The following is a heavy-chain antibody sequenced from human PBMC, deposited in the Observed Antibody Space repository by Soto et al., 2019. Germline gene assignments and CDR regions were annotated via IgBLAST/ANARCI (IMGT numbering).Heavy chain of an antibody. CDR3: AKDKVPVVVTAPFDY. Sequence: PGRPLRLSCAASGVNFISYGMHCVRQAPGKGLEWVAVISYDGSNKYYADSVKGRFTVSRDKSKNTLYLQVNSLRAEDTAVYYCAKDKVPVVVTAPFDYWGQGTLVTVSS. CDR1: GVNFISYG. CDR2: ISYDGSNK. D-gene: IGHD2-21*02. V-gene: IGHV3-30*18. J-gene: IGHJ4*02.